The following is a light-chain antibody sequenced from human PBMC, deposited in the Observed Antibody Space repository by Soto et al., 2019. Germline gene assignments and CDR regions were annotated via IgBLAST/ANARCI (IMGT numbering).Light chain of an antibody. J-gene: IGLJ3*02. CDR2: EVN. Sequence: QSVLTQPASVSGSPGQSITISCTGTSSDVGGYNYVSWYQQHPGKAPKLMIYEVNYRPSGVSDRFSGSKSGNTASLTISGLQAEDEADYYCTSFTGSSAPWVFGGGTQLTVL. V-gene: IGLV2-14*01. CDR1: SSDVGGYNY. CDR3: TSFTGSSAPWV.